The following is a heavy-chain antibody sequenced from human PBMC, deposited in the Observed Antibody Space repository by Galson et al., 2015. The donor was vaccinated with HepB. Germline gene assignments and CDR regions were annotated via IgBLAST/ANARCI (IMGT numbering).Heavy chain of an antibody. J-gene: IGHJ4*02. D-gene: IGHD3-10*01. CDR2: IYPGDSDT. CDR3: ARPLLWFGELLSPPHY. Sequence: SGAEVKKPGESLKISCKGSGYSFTSYWIGWVRQMPGKGLEWMGIIYPGDSDTRYSPSFQGQVTISADKSISTAYLQWSSLKASDTAMYYCARPLLWFGELLSPPHYWGQGTLVTVSS. V-gene: IGHV5-51*01. CDR1: GYSFTSYW.